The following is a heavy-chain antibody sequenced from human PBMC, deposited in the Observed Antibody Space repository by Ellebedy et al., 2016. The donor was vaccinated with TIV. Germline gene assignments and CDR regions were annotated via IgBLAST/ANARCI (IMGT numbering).Heavy chain of an antibody. CDR1: GFTFDDYA. CDR3: AKDMRGYYYDSSGYWDDAFDI. V-gene: IGHV3-9*01. D-gene: IGHD3-22*01. J-gene: IGHJ3*02. Sequence: SLKISXAASGFTFDDYAMHWVRQAPGKGLEWVSGISWNSGSIGYADSVKGRFTISRDNAKNSLYLQMNSLRAEDTALYYCAKDMRGYYYDSSGYWDDAFDIWGQGTMVTVSS. CDR2: ISWNSGSI.